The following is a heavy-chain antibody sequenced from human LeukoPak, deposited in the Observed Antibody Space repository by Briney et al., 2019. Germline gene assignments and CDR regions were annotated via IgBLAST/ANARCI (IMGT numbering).Heavy chain of an antibody. CDR2: IYPGDSGT. CDR1: GYSFSSYW. J-gene: IGHJ5*02. CDR3: ARQAYCAGDCPNWFDP. Sequence: GESLKISCTGSGYSFSSYWIGWVRQMPGKGLEWMGIIYPGDSGTRYSPSFRGQVTISADRSISTAYLQWSSLKASDTAMYYCARQAYCAGDCPNWFDPWGQGTLVTVSS. V-gene: IGHV5-51*01. D-gene: IGHD2-21*02.